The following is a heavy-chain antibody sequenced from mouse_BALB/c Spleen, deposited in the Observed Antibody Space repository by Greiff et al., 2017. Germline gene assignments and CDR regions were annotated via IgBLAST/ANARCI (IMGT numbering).Heavy chain of an antibody. Sequence: EVQLQQSGAELVRSGASVKLSCTASGFNIKDYYMHWVKQRPEQGLEWIGWIDPENGDTEYAPKFQCKATMTADTSSNTAYLQLSSLTSEDTAVYYCNARLLGNYYAMDYWGQGTSVTVSS. CDR2: IDPENGDT. D-gene: IGHD2-10*01. CDR1: GFNIKDYY. CDR3: NARLLGNYYAMDY. V-gene: IGHV14-4*02. J-gene: IGHJ4*01.